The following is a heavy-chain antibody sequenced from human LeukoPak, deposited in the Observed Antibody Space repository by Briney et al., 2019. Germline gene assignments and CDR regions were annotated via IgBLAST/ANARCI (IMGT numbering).Heavy chain of an antibody. D-gene: IGHD1-26*01. CDR2: IYLGDSDV. CDR3: ARHGGRYSHSIDS. Sequence: GESLKTSCKGSGYRFTNSWIGWVRPMPGKGLEWMGIIYLGDSDVRYSPSFQGQVTISADKSISSADLQWSSLKVSDTAMYYCARHGGRYSHSIDSWGQGTLVSVSS. J-gene: IGHJ4*02. V-gene: IGHV5-51*01. CDR1: GYRFTNSW.